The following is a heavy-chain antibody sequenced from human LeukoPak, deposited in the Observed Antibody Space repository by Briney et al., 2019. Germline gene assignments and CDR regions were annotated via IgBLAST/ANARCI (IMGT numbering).Heavy chain of an antibody. Sequence: GGSLRLSCAASGFTFSSYWMSWVRQAPGKGLEWVANIKQDGSEKYYVDSVKGRFTISRDNAKNSLYLQMNSLRAEDTAVYYCASGLPGVVVPAAIGYWGQGTLATVSS. CDR1: GFTFSSYW. CDR2: IKQDGSEK. CDR3: ASGLPGVVVPAAIGY. D-gene: IGHD2-2*01. V-gene: IGHV3-7*01. J-gene: IGHJ4*02.